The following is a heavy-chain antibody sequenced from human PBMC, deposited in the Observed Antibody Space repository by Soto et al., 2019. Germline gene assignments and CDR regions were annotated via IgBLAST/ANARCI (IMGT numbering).Heavy chain of an antibody. D-gene: IGHD3-22*01. J-gene: IGHJ4*02. CDR2: IIPIFGTA. Sequence: SVKVSCKASGGTFSSYAISWVRQAPGQGLEWMGGIIPIFGTANYAQKFQGRVTITADKSTSAAYMELSSLRSEDTAVYYCARKAYYYDSSGYYRPDFDYWGQGXLVTVHS. CDR3: ARKAYYYDSSGYYRPDFDY. V-gene: IGHV1-69*06. CDR1: GGTFSSYA.